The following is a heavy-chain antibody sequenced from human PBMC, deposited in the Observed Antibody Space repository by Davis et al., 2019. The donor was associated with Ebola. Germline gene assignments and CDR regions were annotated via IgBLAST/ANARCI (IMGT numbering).Heavy chain of an antibody. J-gene: IGHJ4*02. CDR3: ARSPRHYYDSSGDFDY. D-gene: IGHD3-22*01. Sequence: ASSVTVSCKASGYTFTSYGISWVRQAPGQGLEWMGWISAYNGNTNYAQNVQGRVTMTTDTSTSTAYMEVGILRSDDTAVYYCARSPRHYYDSSGDFDYRGQGTLVTVSS. CDR1: GYTFTSYG. V-gene: IGHV1-18*01. CDR2: ISAYNGNT.